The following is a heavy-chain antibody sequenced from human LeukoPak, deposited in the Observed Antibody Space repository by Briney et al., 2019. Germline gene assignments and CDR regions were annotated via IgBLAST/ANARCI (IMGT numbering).Heavy chain of an antibody. J-gene: IGHJ3*02. CDR3: ARGYCSGGSCYSGQRNDAFDI. Sequence: PGGSLRLSCAASGFTFSSYAMHWVRKAPGKGLKWVAVISYDGSNKYYADSVKGRFTISRDNSKNTLYLQMNSLRAEDTAVYYCARGYCSGGSCYSGQRNDAFDIWGQGTMVTVSS. CDR1: GFTFSSYA. D-gene: IGHD2-15*01. CDR2: ISYDGSNK. V-gene: IGHV3-30*04.